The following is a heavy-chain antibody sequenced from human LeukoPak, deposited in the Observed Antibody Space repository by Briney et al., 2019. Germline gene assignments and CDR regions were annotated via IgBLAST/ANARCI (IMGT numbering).Heavy chain of an antibody. CDR1: GFTFSSYA. V-gene: IGHV3-23*01. CDR2: ISGSGGST. J-gene: IGHJ4*02. Sequence: GGSLRLSCAASGFTFSSYAMSWVRQAPGKGLEWVSAISGSGGSTYYADSVKGRFTISRDNAKNSLYLQMNSLRAEDTAVYYCARDIDSYGHFDYWGQGTLVTVSS. CDR3: ARDIDSYGHFDY. D-gene: IGHD5-18*01.